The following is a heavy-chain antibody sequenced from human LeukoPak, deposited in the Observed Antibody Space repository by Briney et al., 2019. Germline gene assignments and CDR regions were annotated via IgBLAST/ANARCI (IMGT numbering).Heavy chain of an antibody. J-gene: IGHJ4*02. Sequence: GGSLRLSCAASGFTFSSYAMHWVRQAPGKGLEWLAVISYDGSNKYYADSVKGRFTISRDNSKNTLYLQMNSLRAEDTAVYYCARDGYCSSTSCYLRVAGYFDYWGQGTLVTVSS. CDR2: ISYDGSNK. CDR1: GFTFSSYA. V-gene: IGHV3-30-3*01. CDR3: ARDGYCSSTSCYLRVAGYFDY. D-gene: IGHD2-2*03.